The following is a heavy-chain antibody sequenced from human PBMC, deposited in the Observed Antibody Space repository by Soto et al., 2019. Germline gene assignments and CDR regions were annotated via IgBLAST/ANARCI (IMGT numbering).Heavy chain of an antibody. V-gene: IGHV3-11*06. CDR1: GFTFSDYY. J-gene: IGHJ3*02. CDR2: ISSSSSYT. CDR3: AREGPPLGIAAAGIAFDI. Sequence: QVQLVESGGGLVKPGGSLRLSCAASGFTFSDYYMSWIRQAPGKGLEWVSYISSSSSYTNYADSVKGRFTISRDNAKNSLYLQMNSLRAEDTAVYYCAREGPPLGIAAAGIAFDIWGQGTMVTVSS. D-gene: IGHD6-13*01.